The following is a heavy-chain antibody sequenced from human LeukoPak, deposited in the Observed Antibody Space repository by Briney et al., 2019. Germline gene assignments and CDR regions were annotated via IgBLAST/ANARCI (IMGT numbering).Heavy chain of an antibody. J-gene: IGHJ3*02. CDR1: GYTFNGYY. D-gene: IGHD2-2*01. CDR3: ARDEMPTFDAFDM. CDR2: INPNSGGA. Sequence: ASVKVSCKASGYTFNGYYLHWVGQPPGQGLEGMGRINPNSGGANYAQTFQGRVTMTRDTSITTSYMELSRLRSDDTAVYYCARDEMPTFDAFDMWGQGTMVTVSS. V-gene: IGHV1-2*06.